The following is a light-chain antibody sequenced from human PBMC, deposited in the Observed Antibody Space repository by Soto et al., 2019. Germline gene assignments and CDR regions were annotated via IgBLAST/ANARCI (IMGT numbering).Light chain of an antibody. J-gene: IGLJ1*01. CDR3: SSYASTSTAV. CDR1: SSDVGAYNY. CDR2: EVN. V-gene: IGLV2-14*01. Sequence: QSVVTQPPSVSGAPGQRVTISCTGTSSDVGAYNYVSWYQQHPGKAPKLMIYEVNYRPSGVSNRFSGSKSGITASLTISGLQAEDEADYYCSSYASTSTAVFGSGTKVTVL.